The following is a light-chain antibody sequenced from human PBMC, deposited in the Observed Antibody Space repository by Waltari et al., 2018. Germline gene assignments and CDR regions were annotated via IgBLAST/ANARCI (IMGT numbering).Light chain of an antibody. Sequence: EVVLTQSPGTLSLSPGEIATLSCRASQTIADNYLAWYQQKPGQAPRLLIFGASKRATGSPDRFRGSGFGTDFTLTISGLEPEDFAVYYCQQYGDSPLFTFGPGTRVDFK. J-gene: IGKJ3*01. CDR3: QQYGDSPLFT. CDR2: GAS. V-gene: IGKV3-20*01. CDR1: QTIADNY.